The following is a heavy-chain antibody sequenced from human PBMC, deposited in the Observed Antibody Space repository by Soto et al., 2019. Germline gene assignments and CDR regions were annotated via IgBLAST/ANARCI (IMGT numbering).Heavy chain of an antibody. CDR2: VSGSGGST. Sequence: EVQLLESGGGLVQPGGSLRLSCAASGFTFSSHAMSWVRQAPGKGLEWVSAVSGSGGSTYYAASVKGRFTISRDNSKNTLYLQMNRLRAEDTAVYYCAKALITGTTPFDYWGQGTLVTVSS. V-gene: IGHV3-23*01. D-gene: IGHD1-20*01. CDR1: GFTFSSHA. CDR3: AKALITGTTPFDY. J-gene: IGHJ4*02.